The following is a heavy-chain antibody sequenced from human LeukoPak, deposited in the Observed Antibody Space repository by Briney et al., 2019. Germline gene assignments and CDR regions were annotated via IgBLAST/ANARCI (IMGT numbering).Heavy chain of an antibody. CDR2: ISSSGSTI. CDR1: GFTFSDYY. D-gene: IGHD3-3*01. CDR3: ARVQTMDDAFDI. Sequence: GGSLRLSCAASGFTFSDYYMSWIRQAPGKGLEWVSSISSSGSTIYYADSVKGRFTISRDNAKNSLYLQMNSLRAEDTAVYYCARVQTMDDAFDIWGQGTMVTVSS. V-gene: IGHV3-11*01. J-gene: IGHJ3*02.